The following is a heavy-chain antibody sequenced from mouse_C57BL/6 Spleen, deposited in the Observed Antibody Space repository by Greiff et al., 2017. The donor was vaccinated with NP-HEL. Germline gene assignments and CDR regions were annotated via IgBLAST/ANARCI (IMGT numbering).Heavy chain of an antibody. D-gene: IGHD1-1*01. CDR3: ARDSGYGSSYFDY. CDR2: INYDGSST. Sequence: EVKVVESEGGLVQPGSSMKLSCTASGFTFSDYYMAWVRQVPEKGLEWVANINYDGSSTYYLDSLKSRFLISRDNAKNILYLQMSSLKSEDTTTYYCARDSGYGSSYFDYWGQGTTLTVSS. V-gene: IGHV5-16*01. CDR1: GFTFSDYY. J-gene: IGHJ2*01.